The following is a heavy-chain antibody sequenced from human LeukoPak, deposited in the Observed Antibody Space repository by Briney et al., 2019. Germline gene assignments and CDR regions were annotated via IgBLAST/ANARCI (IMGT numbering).Heavy chain of an antibody. CDR3: ATDRWTDDSSGYYYGVFDY. D-gene: IGHD3-22*01. V-gene: IGHV1-24*01. J-gene: IGHJ4*02. Sequence: GASVKVSCKVSGYTLTELSMHWVRKAPGKGLEWMGGFDPEDGETIYAQKFQGRVTMTEDTSTDTAYMELSSLRSEDTAVYYCATDRWTDDSSGYYYGVFDYWGQGTLVTVSS. CDR1: GYTLTELS. CDR2: FDPEDGET.